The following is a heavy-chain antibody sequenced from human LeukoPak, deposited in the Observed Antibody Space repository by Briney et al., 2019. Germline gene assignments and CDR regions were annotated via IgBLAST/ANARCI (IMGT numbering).Heavy chain of an antibody. CDR2: ISPRGDIT. CDR3: AKDDDWGRFNH. V-gene: IGHV3-23*01. Sequence: GGSLRLSCAASGFSFRSHSMNWVRQAPGKGLEWVSGISPRGDITYYKDSVRGRFTISRDNFKNTVSLQLNSLRAEDTAMYYCAKDDDWGRFNHWGQGTLVTVSS. J-gene: IGHJ1*01. CDR1: GFSFRSHS. D-gene: IGHD3-16*01.